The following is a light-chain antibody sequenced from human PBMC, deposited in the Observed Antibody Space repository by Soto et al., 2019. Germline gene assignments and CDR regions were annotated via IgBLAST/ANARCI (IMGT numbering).Light chain of an antibody. CDR2: DGS. Sequence: DLPMSQSPSSLSASVADRVIITCRASQSISNWLAWYQQKPGTAPKLLIYDGSSFESGVPSRFSGSGSGTEFTLTISSLQPDDAATYYCQHYNSYPRTFGQGTKVDI. J-gene: IGKJ1*01. CDR1: QSISNW. V-gene: IGKV1-5*01. CDR3: QHYNSYPRT.